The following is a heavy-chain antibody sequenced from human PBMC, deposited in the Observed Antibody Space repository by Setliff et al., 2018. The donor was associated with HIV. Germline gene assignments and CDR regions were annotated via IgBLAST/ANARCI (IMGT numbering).Heavy chain of an antibody. CDR2: LNTDGSST. J-gene: IGHJ6*02. CDR3: ARDTPERTIWNAWLYYYYGLDV. Sequence: GSLRLSCAASGFTFSSYWMHWVRQAPGKGLVWVSRLNTDGSSTKYADSVKGRFTISRDNDKSSLSLQMKGLTVDDTGIYYCARDTPERTIWNAWLYYYYGLDVWGQGTTVTVSS. V-gene: IGHV3-74*03. D-gene: IGHD1-1*01. CDR1: GFTFSSYW.